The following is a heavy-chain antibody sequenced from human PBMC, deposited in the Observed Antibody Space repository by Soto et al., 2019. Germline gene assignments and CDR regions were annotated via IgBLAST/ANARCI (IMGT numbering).Heavy chain of an antibody. CDR2: ISSYNGNT. CDR1: GGTFSSYT. CDR3: ARGDRVAAAGTGNYYYYYGMDV. V-gene: IGHV1-18*01. Sequence: GASVKVSCKASGGTFSSYTISWVRQAPGQGLEWMGWISSYNGNTNYAQKLQGRVTMTTDTSTSTAYMELRSLRSDDTAVYYCARGDRVAAAGTGNYYYYYGMDVWGQGTTVTVSS. D-gene: IGHD6-13*01. J-gene: IGHJ6*02.